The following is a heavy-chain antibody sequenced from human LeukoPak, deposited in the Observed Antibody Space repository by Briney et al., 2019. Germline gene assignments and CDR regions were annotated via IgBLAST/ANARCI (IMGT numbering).Heavy chain of an antibody. CDR1: GYTFTSYD. CDR2: MNPNSGNT. V-gene: IGHV1-8*03. CDR3: ARGSYYGSGSATDAFDI. Sequence: ASVKVSCKASGYTFTSYDINWVRQATGQGLEWMGWMNPNSGNTGYAQKFQGRVTITRNTSISTAYMELSSLRSEDTAVYYCARGSYYGSGSATDAFDIWGQGTKVTVS. J-gene: IGHJ3*02. D-gene: IGHD3-10*01.